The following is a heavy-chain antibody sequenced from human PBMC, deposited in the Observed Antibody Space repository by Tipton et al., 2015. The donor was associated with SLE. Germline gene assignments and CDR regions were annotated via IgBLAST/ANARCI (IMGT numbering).Heavy chain of an antibody. CDR2: IYTGGSP. V-gene: IGHV4-61*02. Sequence: LRLSCTVSGGSISSGSYYWSWIRQPAGKGLEWIGRIYTGGSPNYNPSLKSRVTISVDTSKNQFSLKLSSVTAADTAVYYCARDRVTGVYWYFDLWGRGTLVTVSS. CDR3: ARDRVTGVYWYFDL. J-gene: IGHJ2*01. D-gene: IGHD7-27*01. CDR1: GGSISSGSYY.